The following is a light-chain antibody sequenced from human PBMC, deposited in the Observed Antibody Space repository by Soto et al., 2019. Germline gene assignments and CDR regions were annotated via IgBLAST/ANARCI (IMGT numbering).Light chain of an antibody. J-gene: IGKJ5*01. CDR3: HQRSNWPIT. Sequence: EIVLTQSPATLSLSPGERATLSCRASQSVGTYLAWYQQKPGQAPRLLIYDASNRATGIPARFSGSGSGTDFTLTISSLEPEDFAVYYCHQRSNWPITFGQGTRLEIK. CDR1: QSVGTY. V-gene: IGKV3-11*01. CDR2: DAS.